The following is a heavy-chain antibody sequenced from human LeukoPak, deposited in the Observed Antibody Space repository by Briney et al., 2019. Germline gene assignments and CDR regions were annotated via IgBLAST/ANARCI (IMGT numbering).Heavy chain of an antibody. D-gene: IGHD6-19*01. J-gene: IGHJ4*02. Sequence: GRSLRLSCAASGFTFSSYGMHWVRQAPGKGLEWVAVISYDGSNKYYADSVKGRFTISRDNSKNTLYLQMNSLRAEDTAVYYCAKDVQQGLGDGGGDYWGQGTLVTVSS. CDR3: AKDVQQGLGDGGGDY. CDR2: ISYDGSNK. V-gene: IGHV3-30*18. CDR1: GFTFSSYG.